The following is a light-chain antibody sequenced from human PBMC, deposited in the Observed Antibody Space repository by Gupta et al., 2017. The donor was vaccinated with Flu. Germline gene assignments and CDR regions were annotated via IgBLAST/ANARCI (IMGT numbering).Light chain of an antibody. CDR2: EDD. J-gene: IGLJ3*02. Sequence: TVTTCSSRSGSNIDSNKVHWYQQSPGSAPILVIDEDDHRPSGVPERFSGSNDATSNTVTLTRAEAENEDEDDCQLQANGTTDLVFGGGTKLTVL. V-gene: IGLV6-57*03. CDR3: QANGTTDLV. CDR1: GSNIDSNK.